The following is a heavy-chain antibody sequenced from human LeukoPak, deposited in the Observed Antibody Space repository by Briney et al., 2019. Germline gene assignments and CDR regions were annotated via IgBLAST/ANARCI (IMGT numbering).Heavy chain of an antibody. D-gene: IGHD2-2*01. Sequence: GGSLRLSCVASGFTYDDYAMHWVRQPPGKGLDLVSTITWNSSARHYADSVKGRFTISRDNAKNSLFLLMNNLGSEDTAFYFCAKGGTDPAAPVDSWGQGTLVTVSS. CDR1: GFTYDDYA. CDR2: ITWNSSAR. J-gene: IGHJ5*01. CDR3: AKGGTDPAAPVDS. V-gene: IGHV3-9*01.